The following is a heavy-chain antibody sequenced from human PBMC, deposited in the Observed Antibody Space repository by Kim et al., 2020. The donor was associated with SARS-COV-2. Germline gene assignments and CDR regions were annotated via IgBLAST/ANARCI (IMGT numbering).Heavy chain of an antibody. J-gene: IGHJ5*02. V-gene: IGHV1-2*02. CDR3: ARAAAGKAGWFDP. Sequence: YAQKFQGRVTMTRDTSISTAYMELSRLRSDDTAVYYCARAAAGKAGWFDPWGQGTLVTVSS. D-gene: IGHD6-13*01.